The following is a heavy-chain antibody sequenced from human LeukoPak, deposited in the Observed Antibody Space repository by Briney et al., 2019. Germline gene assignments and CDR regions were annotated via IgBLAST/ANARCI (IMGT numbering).Heavy chain of an antibody. Sequence: SETLSLTCTVSGGSISSYYWSWIRQPAGKGLEWIGRIYTSGSTNYNPSLKSRVTMSVDTSKNQFSLKLSSVTAADTAVYYCARAQRRDGYRSYYYYYMDVWGKGTTVTV. V-gene: IGHV4-4*07. D-gene: IGHD5-24*01. CDR3: ARAQRRDGYRSYYYYYMDV. CDR1: GGSISSYY. CDR2: IYTSGST. J-gene: IGHJ6*03.